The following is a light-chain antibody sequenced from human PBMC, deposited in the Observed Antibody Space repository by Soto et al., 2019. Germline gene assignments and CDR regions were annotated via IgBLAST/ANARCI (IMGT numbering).Light chain of an antibody. CDR2: DVS. V-gene: IGLV2-14*01. CDR1: SSDVGGNNY. Sequence: QSVLTQPASVCGSPGQWITISCSGSSSDVGGNNYVSWYQQHPGKAPRHVIYDVSNRPSGVSNRFSGAKSGSTASLTISVLQGEDEAHYYWSSYTPSSILVFGGGTKLTV. J-gene: IGLJ2*01. CDR3: SSYTPSSILV.